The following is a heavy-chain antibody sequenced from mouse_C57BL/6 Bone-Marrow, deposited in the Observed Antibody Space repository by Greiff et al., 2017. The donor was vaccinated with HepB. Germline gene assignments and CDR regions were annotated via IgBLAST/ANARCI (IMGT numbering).Heavy chain of an antibody. CDR1: GYTFTDYY. V-gene: IGHV1-19*01. CDR3: ARSITTVVADY. D-gene: IGHD1-1*01. CDR2: INPYNGGT. Sequence: EVKLQESGPVLVKPGASVKMSCKASGYTFTDYYMNWVKQSHGKSLEWIGVINPYNGGTSYNQKFKGKATLTVDKSSSTAYMQLSSLTSEDSAVYFCARSITTVVADYWGQGTTLTVSS. J-gene: IGHJ2*01.